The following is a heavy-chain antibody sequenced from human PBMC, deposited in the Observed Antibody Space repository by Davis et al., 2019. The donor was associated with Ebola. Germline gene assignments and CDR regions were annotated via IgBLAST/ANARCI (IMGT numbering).Heavy chain of an antibody. CDR3: ARAGKRIYYYYGMDV. CDR2: IKQDGSEK. D-gene: IGHD6-25*01. J-gene: IGHJ6*02. Sequence: GESLKISCAASGFTFSSYWMSWVRQAPGKGLEWVANIKQDGSEKYYVDSVKGRFTISRDNAKNSLYLQMNSLRDEDTAVYYCARAGKRIYYYYGMDVWGQGTTVTVSS. V-gene: IGHV3-7*01. CDR1: GFTFSSYW.